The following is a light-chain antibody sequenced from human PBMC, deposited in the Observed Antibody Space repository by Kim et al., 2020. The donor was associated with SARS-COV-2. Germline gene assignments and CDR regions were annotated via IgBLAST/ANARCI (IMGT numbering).Light chain of an antibody. CDR2: YNS. CDR1: NIGSKT. Sequence: GPTARMTGGRNNIGSKTSQWYQQKPGQAPVLVIYYNSDRPSGIPERFSGSNAGNTATLTVSRVEAGDEADFYCQVWDSSSDPAGVFGGGTQLTVL. V-gene: IGLV3-21*04. J-gene: IGLJ3*02. CDR3: QVWDSSSDPAGV.